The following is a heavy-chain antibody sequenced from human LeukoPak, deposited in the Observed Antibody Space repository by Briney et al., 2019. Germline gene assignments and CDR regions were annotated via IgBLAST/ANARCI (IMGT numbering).Heavy chain of an antibody. Sequence: PSETLSLTCTVSGGSIRSSNYYWGWIRQPPGKGLEWIGSIYYSGSPYYNPSLKSRVTISVDSSKNQFSLKLSSVTAADTAVHYCATHRAGSGLAYFDFWGQGILVTISS. J-gene: IGHJ4*02. V-gene: IGHV4-39*01. CDR3: ATHRAGSGLAYFDF. CDR1: GGSIRSSNYY. CDR2: IYYSGSP. D-gene: IGHD3-3*01.